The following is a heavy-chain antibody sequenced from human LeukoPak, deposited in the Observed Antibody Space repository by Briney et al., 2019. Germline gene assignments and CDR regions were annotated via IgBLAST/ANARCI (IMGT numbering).Heavy chain of an antibody. CDR3: VTDRARLFWYFDL. CDR2: SDPEDGET. V-gene: IGHV1-24*01. D-gene: IGHD2-21*02. Sequence: ASVKVSCKVSGSTLRDVSIHWVRQAPGKGLEYVGGSDPEDGETFHAQNFQGRVTMTEDTSIDTAHMELRSLRSEDTAVYYCVTDRARLFWYFDLWGRGTLVTVSS. CDR1: GSTLRDVS. J-gene: IGHJ2*01.